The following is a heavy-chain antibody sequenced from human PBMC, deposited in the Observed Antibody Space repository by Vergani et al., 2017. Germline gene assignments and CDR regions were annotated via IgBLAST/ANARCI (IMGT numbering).Heavy chain of an antibody. V-gene: IGHV3-23*04. Sequence: VQLVESGGGVVQPGRSLRLSCAASGFTFSSYAMHWVRQAPGKGLEWVSAISGSGGSTYYADSVKGRFTISRDNSKNTLYLQMNSLRAEDTAVYYCAKGGGGKVVVIHPHFDYWGQGTLVTVSS. CDR3: AKGGGGKVVVIHPHFDY. J-gene: IGHJ4*02. CDR2: ISGSGGST. CDR1: GFTFSSYA. D-gene: IGHD3-22*01.